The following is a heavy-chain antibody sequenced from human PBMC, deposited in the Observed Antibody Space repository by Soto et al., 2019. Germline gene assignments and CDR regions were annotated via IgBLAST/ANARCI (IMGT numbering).Heavy chain of an antibody. CDR3: ARVNTSRCFDY. D-gene: IGHD2-2*01. CDR1: GFSLSTSGVG. V-gene: IGHV2-5*02. J-gene: IGHJ4*02. Sequence: SGPTLVNPTQTLTLTCTFSGFSLSTSGVGVGWIRQPPGKALEWLALIYWDDDERYSPSLKIRLTITKDTSKNQVVLTMTNMDPVDTATYYCARVNTSRCFDYWGQGTLVTVSS. CDR2: IYWDDDE.